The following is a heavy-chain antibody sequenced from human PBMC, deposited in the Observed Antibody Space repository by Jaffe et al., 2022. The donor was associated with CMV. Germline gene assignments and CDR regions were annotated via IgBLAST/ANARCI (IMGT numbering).Heavy chain of an antibody. Sequence: EVQLVESGGGLVKPGGSLRLSCAASGFTFSSYSMNWVRQAPGKGLEWVSSISSSSSYIYYADSVKGRFTISRDNAKNSLYLQMNSLRAEDTAVYYCASGEDGYNYDYWGQGTLVTVSS. CDR2: ISSSSSYI. V-gene: IGHV3-21*01. CDR1: GFTFSSYS. CDR3: ASGEDGYNYDY. J-gene: IGHJ4*02. D-gene: IGHD5-12*01.